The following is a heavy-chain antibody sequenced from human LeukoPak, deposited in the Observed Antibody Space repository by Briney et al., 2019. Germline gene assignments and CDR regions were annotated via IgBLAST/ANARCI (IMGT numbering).Heavy chain of an antibody. Sequence: GGSLRLSCADSGFTFSSYSMNWVRQAPGKGLEWVSSISSSSSYIYYADSVKGRFTISRDNAKNPLYLQMNSLRAEDTAVYYCARALAGYGMDVWGQGTTVTVSS. CDR3: ARALAGYGMDV. CDR1: GFTFSSYS. V-gene: IGHV3-21*01. J-gene: IGHJ6*02. CDR2: ISSSSSYI. D-gene: IGHD3-3*02.